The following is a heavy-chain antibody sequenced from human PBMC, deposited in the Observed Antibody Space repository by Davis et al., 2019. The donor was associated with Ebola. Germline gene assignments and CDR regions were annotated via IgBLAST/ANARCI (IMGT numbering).Heavy chain of an antibody. Sequence: AASVKVSCKASGYTFTSYYMHWLRQAPAQGLEWMGLINPSGGSTSYAQKFQGRVTMTRDTSTSTVYMELGSLRSEDTAVYYWARSPPFYSSSSGWFDPWGQGTLVTVSS. CDR1: GYTFTSYY. CDR3: ARSPPFYSSSSGWFDP. J-gene: IGHJ5*02. V-gene: IGHV1-46*01. D-gene: IGHD6-13*01. CDR2: INPSGGST.